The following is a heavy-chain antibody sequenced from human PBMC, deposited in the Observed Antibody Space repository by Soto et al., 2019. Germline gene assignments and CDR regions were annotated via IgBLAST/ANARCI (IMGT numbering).Heavy chain of an antibody. CDR1: GGTFSTYT. D-gene: IGHD3-22*01. V-gene: IGHV1-69*01. Sequence: QVQLVQSGAEVKKPGSSVKVSCKASGGTFSTYTITWVRQAPGQGLEWMGGIIPIFGTANYPQKFQGRVTSTADSSTSTAYMEMSSLRSEDTAVYYCARDQDSSGYWTNCFDPWGQGTLVTVSS. CDR3: ARDQDSSGYWTNCFDP. J-gene: IGHJ5*02. CDR2: IIPIFGTA.